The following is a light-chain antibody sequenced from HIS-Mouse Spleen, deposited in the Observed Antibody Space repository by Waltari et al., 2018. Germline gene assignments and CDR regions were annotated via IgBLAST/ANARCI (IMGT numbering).Light chain of an antibody. J-gene: IGLJ1*01. Sequence: QSALTQPRSVSGSPGQSVTISCTGTISDVGGYTYVSWYQQHPGKAPKLMIYDVSKRPSGVPDRFSGSKSGNTASLTISGLQAEDEADYYCCSYAGSYTFYVFGTGTKVTVL. CDR1: ISDVGGYTY. CDR2: DVS. V-gene: IGLV2-11*01. CDR3: CSYAGSYTFYV.